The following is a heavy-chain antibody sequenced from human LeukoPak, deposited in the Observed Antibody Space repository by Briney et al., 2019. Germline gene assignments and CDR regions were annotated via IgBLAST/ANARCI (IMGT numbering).Heavy chain of an antibody. CDR3: ARIPYTFYRDWFDP. V-gene: IGHV3-48*03. D-gene: IGHD3-16*01. CDR2: ISGSGNTI. CDR1: GFTFSSYE. J-gene: IGHJ5*02. Sequence: GGSLRLSCAASGFTFSSYEMNWVSQAPGKGLEWVSYISGSGNTIYYADSVKGRFTISRDNARNSLYLQMNSLRAEDTALYYCARIPYTFYRDWFDPWGQGTLVTVSS.